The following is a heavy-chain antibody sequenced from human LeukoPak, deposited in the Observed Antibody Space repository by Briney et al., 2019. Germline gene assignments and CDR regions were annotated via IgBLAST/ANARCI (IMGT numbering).Heavy chain of an antibody. CDR1: GDSVSTNSAA. CDR3: ATSSSSWYFRFDP. Sequence: SQTLSPTCALSGDSVSTNSAAWDWIRHSPSRGLDWLGRTYYRSKWHNGYAASVTRRITIHPDTSKNPFSPQLNAVTPEDTAVYYCATSSSSWYFRFDPWGEGTLVTVSS. CDR2: TYYRSKWHN. J-gene: IGHJ5*02. D-gene: IGHD6-13*01. V-gene: IGHV6-1*01.